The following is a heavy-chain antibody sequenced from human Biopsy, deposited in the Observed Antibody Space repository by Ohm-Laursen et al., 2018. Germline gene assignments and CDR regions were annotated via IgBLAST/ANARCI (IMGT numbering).Heavy chain of an antibody. D-gene: IGHD5/OR15-5a*01. V-gene: IGHV1-2*02. CDR1: GYNFRGYH. Sequence: SVKVSCKASGYNFRGYHLHWVRLAPGQGLEWMGWINPDTGETRYAPKFQGRLALTRDVSVNTGYLELSSLESDDTAIYFCAKPSGGVSTIGFDPWGQGTQIIVS. J-gene: IGHJ5*02. CDR3: AKPSGGVSTIGFDP. CDR2: INPDTGET.